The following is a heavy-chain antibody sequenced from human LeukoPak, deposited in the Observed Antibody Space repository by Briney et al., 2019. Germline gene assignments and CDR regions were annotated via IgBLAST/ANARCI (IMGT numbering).Heavy chain of an antibody. CDR3: ASTGTGVVPAAIGY. J-gene: IGHJ4*02. CDR2: INHSGST. Sequence: GEINHSGSTNYNPSLKSRVTISVDTSKNQFSLKLSSVTAADTAVYYCASTGTGVVPAAIGYWDQGTLVTVSS. D-gene: IGHD2-2*02. V-gene: IGHV4-34*01.